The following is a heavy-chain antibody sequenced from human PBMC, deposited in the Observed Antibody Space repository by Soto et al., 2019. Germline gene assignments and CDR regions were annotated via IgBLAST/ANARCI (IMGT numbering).Heavy chain of an antibody. CDR3: AIEVILMAPMDV. CDR2: IYDNGRT. V-gene: IGHV4-59*01. CDR1: GGSISGYH. D-gene: IGHD3-9*01. J-gene: IGHJ6*02. Sequence: PSATLSLNCTVSGGSISGYHWSWIRQPPGTGLQWIGNIYDNGRTNYNPSLNSRITLSVDRPKDQFSLQLRSVTAADTATYDCAIEVILMAPMDVWGPGTTVTVSS.